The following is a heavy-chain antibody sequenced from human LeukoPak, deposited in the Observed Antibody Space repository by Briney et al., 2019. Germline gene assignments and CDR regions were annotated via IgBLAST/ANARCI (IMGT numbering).Heavy chain of an antibody. CDR3: AKDRGTRGIYYFDY. CDR1: GFTFDDYA. J-gene: IGHJ4*02. Sequence: PGGSLRLSCAASGFTFDDYAMHWVRQAPGKGLEWVSGISWNSGSIGYADSVKGRFTISRDNAKNSLYLQMNSLRAEDTALYYCAKDRGTRGIYYFDYWGQGTLVTVSS. D-gene: IGHD2-2*01. V-gene: IGHV3-9*01. CDR2: ISWNSGSI.